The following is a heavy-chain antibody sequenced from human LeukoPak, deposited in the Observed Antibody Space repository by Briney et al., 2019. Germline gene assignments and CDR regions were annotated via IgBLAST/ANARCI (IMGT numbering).Heavy chain of an antibody. CDR3: ARTSGYDFWSGYYRSDY. J-gene: IGHJ4*02. V-gene: IGHV4-30-4*08. Sequence: SETLSLTCTVSGGSISSGDYYWSWIRQPPGKGLEWIGYIYYSGSTYYNPSLKSRVTISVDTSKNQSSLKLSSVTAADTAVYYCARTSGYDFWSGYYRSDYWGQGTLVTVSS. D-gene: IGHD3-3*01. CDR1: GGSISSGDYY. CDR2: IYYSGST.